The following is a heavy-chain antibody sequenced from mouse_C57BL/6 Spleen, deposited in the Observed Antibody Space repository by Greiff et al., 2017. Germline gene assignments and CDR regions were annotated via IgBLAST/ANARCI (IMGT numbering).Heavy chain of an antibody. CDR1: GFTFSDYG. J-gene: IGHJ2*01. V-gene: IGHV5-17*01. D-gene: IGHD2-4*01. CDR3: ARPGITTGCFDY. CDR2: NSSGSSTI. Sequence: EVHLVESGGGLVKPGGSLTLSSAASGFTFSDYGMHWFRQAPEKGLEWVAYNSSGSSTIYYADTVKGRFTISRDNAKNTLFLQMTSLRSEDTAMYYCARPGITTGCFDYWGQGTTLTVSS.